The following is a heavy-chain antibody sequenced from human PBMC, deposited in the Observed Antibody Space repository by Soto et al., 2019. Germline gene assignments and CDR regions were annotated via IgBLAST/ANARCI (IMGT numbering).Heavy chain of an antibody. CDR2: IYHSGST. D-gene: IGHD2-2*01. J-gene: IGHJ5*02. CDR1: GGSISSGGYS. CDR3: GRVPDR. V-gene: IGHV4-30-2*01. Sequence: QLQLQESGSGLVKPSQTLSLTCAVSGGSISSGGYSWSWIRQPPGKGLEWIGFIYHSGSTFDNPSLKSRVTISVVRSKNQFSLMLSALTAAGTAVYYCGRVPDRWGQGTRVTVSS.